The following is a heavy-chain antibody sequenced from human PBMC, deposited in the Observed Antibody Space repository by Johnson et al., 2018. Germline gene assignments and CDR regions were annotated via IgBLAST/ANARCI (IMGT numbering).Heavy chain of an antibody. J-gene: IGHJ4*02. CDR2: VTSRGDL. V-gene: IGHV3-74*01. Sequence: EVQLLESGGGLVQPGGSLRLSCVASGFSISNYWMYWVRQAPGKGLEWVSGVTSRGDLHYADSVKGRFTISRDNSKNMVFLQMNSLRADDTAVYYCADDGSPTAPRRQNYWGQGTLVTVSS. CDR3: ADDGSPTAPRRQNY. D-gene: IGHD3-10*01. CDR1: GFSISNYW.